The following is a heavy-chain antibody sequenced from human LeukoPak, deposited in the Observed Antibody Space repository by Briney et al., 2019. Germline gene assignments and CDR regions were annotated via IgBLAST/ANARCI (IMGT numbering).Heavy chain of an antibody. CDR2: ISSSSSYI. CDR1: GFTFSSYG. V-gene: IGHV3-21*01. CDR3: ARDWYHAIDY. D-gene: IGHD2-2*01. J-gene: IGHJ4*02. Sequence: RSGGSLRLSCAASGFTFSSYGMNWVRQAPGKGLEWVSSISSSSSYIYYADSVKGRFTISRDNAKNTLYLQMNSLRAEDTAVYYCARDWYHAIDYWGQGALVTVSS.